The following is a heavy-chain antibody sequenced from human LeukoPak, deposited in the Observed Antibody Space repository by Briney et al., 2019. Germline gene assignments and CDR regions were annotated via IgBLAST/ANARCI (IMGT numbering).Heavy chain of an antibody. CDR1: GFTFSSYW. CDR2: INSDGSST. Sequence: GGSLRLSCAASGFTFSSYWMHWARQAPGKGLVWVSRINSDGSSTSYADSVKGRFTISRDNAKNTLYLQMNSLRAEDTAVYYCASQQLGIDYFDYWGQGTLVTVSS. V-gene: IGHV3-74*01. CDR3: ASQQLGIDYFDY. J-gene: IGHJ4*02. D-gene: IGHD7-27*01.